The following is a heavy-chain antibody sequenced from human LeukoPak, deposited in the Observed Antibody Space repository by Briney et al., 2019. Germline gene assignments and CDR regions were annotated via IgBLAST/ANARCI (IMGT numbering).Heavy chain of an antibody. Sequence: SVKVACKASGGTFSSYAISWVRQAPGQGLEWMGRIIPILGIANYAQKFQGRVTITADKSTSTAYMELSSLRSEDTAVYYCATDSWIQLWYLRIESTYYYYGMDVWGQGTTVTVSS. CDR2: IIPILGIA. D-gene: IGHD5-18*01. CDR1: GGTFSSYA. V-gene: IGHV1-69*04. CDR3: ATDSWIQLWYLRIESTYYYYGMDV. J-gene: IGHJ6*02.